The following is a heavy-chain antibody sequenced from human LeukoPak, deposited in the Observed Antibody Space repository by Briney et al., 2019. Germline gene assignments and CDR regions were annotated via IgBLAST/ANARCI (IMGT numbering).Heavy chain of an antibody. CDR1: GGSISSYY. Sequence: PSETLSLTCTVSGGSISSYYWSWSRQPPGMGLEWIGYIYHSGSTNYNPSLKSRVTISVDTSKNQFSLKLSSVTAADTAVYYCASLSSSWLDYWGQGTLLTVSS. CDR3: ASLSSSWLDY. D-gene: IGHD6-13*01. V-gene: IGHV4-59*01. J-gene: IGHJ4*02. CDR2: IYHSGST.